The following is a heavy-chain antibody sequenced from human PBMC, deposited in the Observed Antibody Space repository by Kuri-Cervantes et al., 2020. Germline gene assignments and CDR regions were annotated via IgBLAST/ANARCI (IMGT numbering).Heavy chain of an antibody. CDR3: ARGERLGNYYYMDV. CDR2: IYYSGAT. CDR1: GVSMTYAY. V-gene: IGHV4-59*01. Sequence: SETLSLTCDVSGVSMTYAYWTWIRQSPGKELEWLGHIYYSGATNYNPSLKSRVTISMDTSRNQFSLELSSVTAADTAVYYCARGERLGNYYYMDVWGEGTTVTVSS. J-gene: IGHJ6*03. D-gene: IGHD1-1*01.